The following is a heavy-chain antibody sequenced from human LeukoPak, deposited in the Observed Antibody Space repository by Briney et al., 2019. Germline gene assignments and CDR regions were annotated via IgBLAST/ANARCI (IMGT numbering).Heavy chain of an antibody. D-gene: IGHD3-16*01. V-gene: IGHV4-4*07. CDR1: GVSISTYY. Sequence: PSETLSLTCSVSGVSISTYYWTWIRQPAGKGLEWIGRPNIGGTRNYNPSLKSRVTMSIDTSKNQFSLKLSSVTAADTAVYYCARDLPRENSYAYGFWFDPWGQGTLVTVSS. CDR2: PNIGGTR. CDR3: ARDLPRENSYAYGFWFDP. J-gene: IGHJ5*02.